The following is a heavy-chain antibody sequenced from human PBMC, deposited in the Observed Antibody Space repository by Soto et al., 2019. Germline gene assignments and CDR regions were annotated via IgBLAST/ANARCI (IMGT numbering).Heavy chain of an antibody. J-gene: IGHJ6*02. V-gene: IGHV1-69*13. D-gene: IGHD6-13*01. CDR2: IIPIFGTA. CDR1: GGTFSSYA. Sequence: ASVKVSCKASGGTFSSYAISWVRQAPGQGLEWMGGIIPIFGTANYAQKFQGRVTITADESTSTAYMELSSLGSEDTAVYYCARDLGRRLRYEDLPVGGTQLVGGNYYYYGMDVWGQGTTVTVSS. CDR3: ARDLGRRLRYEDLPVGGTQLVGGNYYYYGMDV.